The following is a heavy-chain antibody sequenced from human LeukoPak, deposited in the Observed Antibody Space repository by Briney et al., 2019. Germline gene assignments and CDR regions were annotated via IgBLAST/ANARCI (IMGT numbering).Heavy chain of an antibody. CDR2: ISGSGGST. D-gene: IGHD5-24*01. V-gene: IGHV3-23*01. CDR1: GFTFSSYS. Sequence: GGSLRLSCAASGFTFSSYSMNWVRQAPGKGLEWVSAISGSGGSTYYADSVKGRFTISRDNSKNTLYLQMNSLRAEDTAVYYCAKTSRDGYNKYYFDYWGQGTLVTVSS. J-gene: IGHJ4*02. CDR3: AKTSRDGYNKYYFDY.